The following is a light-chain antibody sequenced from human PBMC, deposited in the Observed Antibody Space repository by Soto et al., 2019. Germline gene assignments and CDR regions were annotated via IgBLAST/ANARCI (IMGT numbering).Light chain of an antibody. V-gene: IGLV2-14*01. CDR1: SSDVGGYNY. Sequence: QSALTQPAAVSGSPGQSITISCTGTSSDVGGYNYVSWYQLHPGKAPKLIIYEVSHRPSGASNHFSGYKSGNTASLTIPGLQAEDEADYYCSSYTSTITPCVFGTGTKVTVL. J-gene: IGLJ1*01. CDR3: SSYTSTITPCV. CDR2: EVS.